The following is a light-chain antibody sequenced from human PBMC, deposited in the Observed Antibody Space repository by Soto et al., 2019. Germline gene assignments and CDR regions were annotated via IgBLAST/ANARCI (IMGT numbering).Light chain of an antibody. CDR2: DAS. V-gene: IGKV3-11*01. CDR3: QQRNSWPRT. Sequence: EIVLTQSPATLSLSPGERPTLSCRASQSISNNLGWYQQKPGQAPRLIIYDASKRATGIPAKFSGSGSGTDFTLTITSLEPEDFAVYYCQQRNSWPRTFGQGTKLEIK. J-gene: IGKJ2*01. CDR1: QSISNN.